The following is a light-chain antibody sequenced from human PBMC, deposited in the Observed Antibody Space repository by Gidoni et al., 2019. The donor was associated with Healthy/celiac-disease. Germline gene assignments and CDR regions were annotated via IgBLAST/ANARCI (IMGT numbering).Light chain of an antibody. J-gene: IGLJ1*01. CDR3: NSRDSSGNHYV. Sequence: SSELTQDPAVSVALGQTVRITCQGDSLRSYYASWYQKKPGEAPVLVIYGKNKRPSGIPDRFSGSSSGNTASLTITGAQAEDEADYYCNSRDSSGNHYVFGTGTKVTVL. V-gene: IGLV3-19*01. CDR1: SLRSYY. CDR2: GKN.